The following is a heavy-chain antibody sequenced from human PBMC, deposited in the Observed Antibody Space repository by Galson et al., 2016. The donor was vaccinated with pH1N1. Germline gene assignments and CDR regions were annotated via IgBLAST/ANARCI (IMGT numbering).Heavy chain of an antibody. CDR3: AKFDWSTMVTPGYFDS. J-gene: IGHJ4*01. CDR1: GFTFSTYS. Sequence: SLRLSCAASGFTFSTYSMNWVRQAPGKALEWLSYISGGSGTIYYADSVKGRFTISRDNSKNILYLHMNSLSPEDTGIFYCAKFDWSTMVTPGYFDSWGHGTLVSVSS. CDR2: ISGGSGTI. D-gene: IGHD4-23*01. V-gene: IGHV3-48*01.